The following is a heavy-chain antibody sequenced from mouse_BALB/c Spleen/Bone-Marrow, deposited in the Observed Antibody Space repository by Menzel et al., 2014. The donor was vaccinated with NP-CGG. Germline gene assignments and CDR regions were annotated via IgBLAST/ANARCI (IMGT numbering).Heavy chain of an antibody. V-gene: IGHV1S81*02. CDR2: INPSNGRT. CDR1: GYTFTRYW. D-gene: IGHD2-3*01. Sequence: QVQLQQSGAELVKPGASVKLSCKASGYTFTRYWMHWVKQRPGQGLEWIGEINPSNGRTNYNEKFKSKATLTVDKSSNTAYMQPSSLTSEDSAVYYCARWLLQYFDVWGAGTTVTVSS. CDR3: ARWLLQYFDV. J-gene: IGHJ1*01.